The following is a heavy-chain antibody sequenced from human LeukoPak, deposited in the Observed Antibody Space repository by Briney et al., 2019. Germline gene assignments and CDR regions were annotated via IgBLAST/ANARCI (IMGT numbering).Heavy chain of an antibody. CDR3: AREMATNYGNWFDP. J-gene: IGHJ5*02. CDR1: GYTFTGYY. Sequence: ASVKVSCKASGYTFTGYYMHRVRQAPGQGLEWMGWINPNSGGTNYAQKFQGRVTMTRDTSISTAYMELSRLRSDDTAVYYCAREMATNYGNWFDPWGQGTLVTVSS. CDR2: INPNSGGT. V-gene: IGHV1-2*02. D-gene: IGHD4/OR15-4a*01.